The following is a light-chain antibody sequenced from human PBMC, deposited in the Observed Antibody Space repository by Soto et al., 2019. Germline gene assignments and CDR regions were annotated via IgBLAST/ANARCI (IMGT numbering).Light chain of an antibody. Sequence: QSVLTQPASVSGSPGQSITISCTGTSSDVGAYNYVSWYQQHPGKAPKLMIYDVSNRPSGVSDRFSGSKSDNTASLTISGLQAEDEADYYCSSYTSSSTVVFGGGTKLTVL. J-gene: IGLJ2*01. CDR2: DVS. CDR3: SSYTSSSTVV. CDR1: SSDVGAYNY. V-gene: IGLV2-14*03.